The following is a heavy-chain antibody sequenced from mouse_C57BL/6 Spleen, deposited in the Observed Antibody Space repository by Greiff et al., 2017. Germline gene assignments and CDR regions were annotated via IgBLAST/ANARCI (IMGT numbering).Heavy chain of an antibody. CDR1: GYTFTSYG. D-gene: IGHD1-1*01. CDR2: IYIGNGYT. V-gene: IGHV1-58*01. CDR3: ARGITTVVATEYFDD. J-gene: IGHJ2*01. Sequence: VQLQQSGAELVRPGSSVKMSCRTSGYTFTSYGINWVKQRPGQGLEWIGYIYIGNGYTEYNEKFKGKATLTSDTSSSTAYMQHSSLTSEDSAIYFWARGITTVVATEYFDDWGQGTTLTVAS.